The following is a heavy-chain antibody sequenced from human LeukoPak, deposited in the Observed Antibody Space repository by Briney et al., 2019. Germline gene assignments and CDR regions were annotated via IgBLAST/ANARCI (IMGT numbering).Heavy chain of an antibody. D-gene: IGHD2-2*01. J-gene: IGHJ4*02. CDR3: ARLLSTLDY. CDR1: GASIGSGGYY. Sequence: PSETLSPTCTVSGASIGSGGYYWSWIRQRPGKGLEWIGYIYYTGSSYYNPALESRLTLSVDTSKNQFSLRLSSVTAADTAVYYCARLLSTLDYWGQGTLVSVSS. V-gene: IGHV4-31*03. CDR2: IYYTGSS.